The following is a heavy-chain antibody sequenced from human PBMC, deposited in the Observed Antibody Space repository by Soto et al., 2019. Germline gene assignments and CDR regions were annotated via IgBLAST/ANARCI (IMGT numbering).Heavy chain of an antibody. Sequence: SETLSLTCTVSGGSISSSSYYWGWIRQPPGKGLEWIGSGYYSGSTYYNPSLKSRVTISVDTSKNPFYLKLSSVTAAGTAVYYCARPILEWRNDAFDIWGQGTMVTVSS. V-gene: IGHV4-39*01. J-gene: IGHJ3*02. CDR2: GYYSGST. CDR1: GGSISSSSYY. D-gene: IGHD3-3*01. CDR3: ARPILEWRNDAFDI.